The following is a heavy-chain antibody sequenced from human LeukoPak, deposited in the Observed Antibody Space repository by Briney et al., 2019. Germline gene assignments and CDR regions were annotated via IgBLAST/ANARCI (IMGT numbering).Heavy chain of an antibody. CDR3: AREDIVVVVAATRFDY. V-gene: IGHV3-38-3*01. J-gene: IGHJ4*02. D-gene: IGHD2-15*01. CDR1: GFTFSSYA. CDR2: ISGGSA. Sequence: GGSLRLSCAASGFTFSSYAMSWVRQAPGKGLEWVSSISGGSAYYADSRKGRFTISRDNSKNTLHLQMNSLRAEDTAVYYCAREDIVVVVAATRFDYWGQGTLVTVSS.